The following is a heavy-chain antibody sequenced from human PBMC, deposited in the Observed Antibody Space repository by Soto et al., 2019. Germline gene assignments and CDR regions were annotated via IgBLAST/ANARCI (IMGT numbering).Heavy chain of an antibody. V-gene: IGHV4-59*01. Sequence: SETLSLTCTVSGGSISSYYWSWLRQPPGKGLEWIGYTGSTNYNPSLKSRVTISVDTSKNQFSLKLNSVTAADTAVYYCAREDYRNWFDPWGQGTLVTVSS. CDR1: GGSISSYY. D-gene: IGHD4-17*01. CDR2: YTGST. J-gene: IGHJ5*02. CDR3: AREDYRNWFDP.